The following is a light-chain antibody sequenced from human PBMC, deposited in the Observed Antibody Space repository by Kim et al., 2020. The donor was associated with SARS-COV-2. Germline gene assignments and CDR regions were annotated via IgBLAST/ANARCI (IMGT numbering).Light chain of an antibody. CDR1: SLRSYY. Sequence: SVALGQTVRITCQGDSLRSYYASWYQQKPGPAPVLVIYGKNNRPSGIPDRFSGSSSGNTASLTITGAQAEDEADYYCNSRDSSGKVFGGGTQLTVL. CDR3: NSRDSSGKV. V-gene: IGLV3-19*01. J-gene: IGLJ3*02. CDR2: GKN.